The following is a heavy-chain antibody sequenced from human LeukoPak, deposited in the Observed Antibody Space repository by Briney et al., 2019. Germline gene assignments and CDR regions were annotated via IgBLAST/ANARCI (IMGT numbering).Heavy chain of an antibody. CDR1: GGSFSGYY. J-gene: IGHJ4*02. D-gene: IGHD4-11*01. CDR2: INHSGIT. Sequence: SETLSLTCAVYGGSFSGYYWSWIRQPPGKGLEWIGEINHSGITNSNPSLKSRVTISVDTSRNHFSLNLRSVTAADTAVFYRARGPDYGNYVFDYWGQGTLVTVSS. V-gene: IGHV4-34*01. CDR3: ARGPDYGNYVFDY.